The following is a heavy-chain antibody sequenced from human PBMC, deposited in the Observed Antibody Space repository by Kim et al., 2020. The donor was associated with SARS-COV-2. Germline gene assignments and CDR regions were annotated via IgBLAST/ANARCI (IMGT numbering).Heavy chain of an antibody. J-gene: IGHJ4*01. CDR1: GFTFDDYA. Sequence: GGSLRLSCAASGFTFDDYAMHWVRQAPGKGLEWVSGISWNSGSIGYADSVKGRFTISRDNAKNSLYLQMNSLRAEDTALYYCAKASVGYCSGGSCPYYF. V-gene: IGHV3-9*01. CDR3: AKASVGYCSGGSCPYYF. CDR2: ISWNSGSI. D-gene: IGHD2-15*01.